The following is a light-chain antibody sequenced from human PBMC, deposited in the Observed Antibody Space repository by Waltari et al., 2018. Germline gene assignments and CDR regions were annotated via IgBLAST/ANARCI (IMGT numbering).Light chain of an antibody. CDR2: EDY. V-gene: IGLV6-57*01. J-gene: IGLJ3*02. CDR3: QSYDSNNHGV. CDR1: SGSIASNF. Sequence: NFMLTQPHSVSESPGKTVTISCTRSSGSIASNFVQWFHQRPGSSPTTVIYEDYQRPSGVPDRFSGSIDSSSNSASLTISGLKTEDEADYYCQSYDSNNHGVFGGGTKLTVL.